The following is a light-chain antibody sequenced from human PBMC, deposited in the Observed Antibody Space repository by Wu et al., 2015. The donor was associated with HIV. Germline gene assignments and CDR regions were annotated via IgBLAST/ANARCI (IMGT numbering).Light chain of an antibody. V-gene: IGKV3-11*01. CDR3: QKYNSAPRT. CDR2: DAS. J-gene: IGKJ1*01. CDR1: QSIDSD. Sequence: EIVLTQSPATLSLSPGRRATLSCRASQSIDSDLGWYQQRPGQAPRLLIYDASNRATGIPARFSGSGSGTEFTLTISSLEPEDIATYYCQKYNSAPRTFGQGTKV.